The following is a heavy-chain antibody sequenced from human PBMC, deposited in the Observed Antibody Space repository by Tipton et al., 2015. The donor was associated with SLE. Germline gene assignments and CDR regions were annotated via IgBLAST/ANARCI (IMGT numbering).Heavy chain of an antibody. Sequence: TLSLTCTVSDGSISRHYWSWIRQSPGKGLEWIGHIYYSGSTNYNPSLESRVTISIDTSKNQFSLKVTSVTAADTAVYYCARGSCSGGVCYIDYWGQGSLVTVSS. CDR3: ARGSCSGGVCYIDY. CDR1: DGSISRHY. V-gene: IGHV4-59*11. J-gene: IGHJ4*02. D-gene: IGHD2-8*02. CDR2: IYYSGST.